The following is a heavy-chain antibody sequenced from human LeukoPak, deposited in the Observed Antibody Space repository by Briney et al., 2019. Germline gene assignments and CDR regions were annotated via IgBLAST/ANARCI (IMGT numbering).Heavy chain of an antibody. Sequence: PGRSLRLSCIASGFTFSDDGMHWVRQAPGKGLEWVALIWKDGSQTFYGDSVKGRFIISRDNSRNTLDLQMNSLSAEDTAVYYCVGEGIGGTSYRGNFDYWGQGTLVTVSS. J-gene: IGHJ4*02. D-gene: IGHD2-15*01. CDR3: VGEGIGGTSYRGNFDY. CDR1: GFTFSDDG. CDR2: IWKDGSQT. V-gene: IGHV3-33*01.